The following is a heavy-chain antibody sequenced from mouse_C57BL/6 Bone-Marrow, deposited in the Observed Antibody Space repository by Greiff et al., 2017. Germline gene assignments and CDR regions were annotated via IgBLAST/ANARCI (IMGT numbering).Heavy chain of an antibody. Sequence: VQLKQSGPVLVKPGASVKMSCKASGYTFTDYYMNWVKQSHGKSLEWIGVINPYNGGTSYNQKFKGKATLTVDKSSSTAYMELNSLTSEDSAVYYCARGGDGSSLYWYFDVWGTGTTVTVSS. J-gene: IGHJ1*03. D-gene: IGHD1-1*01. CDR1: GYTFTDYY. V-gene: IGHV1-19*01. CDR2: INPYNGGT. CDR3: ARGGDGSSLYWYFDV.